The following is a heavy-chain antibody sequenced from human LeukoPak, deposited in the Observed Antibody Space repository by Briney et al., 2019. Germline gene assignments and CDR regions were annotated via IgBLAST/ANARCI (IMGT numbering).Heavy chain of an antibody. CDR1: GFTFSTYN. J-gene: IGHJ6*02. CDR2: ISTSSSFI. Sequence: GGSLRLSCAASGFTFSTYNMNWVRQAPGKGLEWVSYISTSSSFIYYADSAKGRFTISRDNARNSLYLHMNSLRDEDTAVYYCARYTWSDRRGALDVWGQGTTVTVSS. CDR3: ARYTWSDRRGALDV. D-gene: IGHD1-20*01. V-gene: IGHV3-48*02.